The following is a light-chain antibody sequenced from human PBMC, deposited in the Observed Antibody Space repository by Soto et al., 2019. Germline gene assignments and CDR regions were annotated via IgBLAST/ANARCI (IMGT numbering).Light chain of an antibody. V-gene: IGLV1-51*01. CDR3: GTWDSSLSVVV. CDR2: DND. Sequence: QSALTQPPSVSAAPGQKVTISCSGSSSNIGNNYVSWYQQLPGAAPKLLIDDNDKRPSGIPDRFSGSKSGTSATLGITGLQTGDEDDYFCGTWDSSLSVVVFGGGTQLTVL. J-gene: IGLJ2*01. CDR1: SSNIGNNY.